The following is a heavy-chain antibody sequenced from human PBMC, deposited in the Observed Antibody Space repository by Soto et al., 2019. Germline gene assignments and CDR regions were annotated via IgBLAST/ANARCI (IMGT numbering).Heavy chain of an antibody. D-gene: IGHD3-10*01. Sequence: GGSLRLSCAASGFTFSSYWMYWVRQAPGKGLIWASRIHSDGSTSSYADSVKGRFTISRDNAKNTLYLQMNSLRAEDTAVYFCARDTVIGYYYYGMDVWGQGTTVTVSS. CDR1: GFTFSSYW. CDR3: ARDTVIGYYYYGMDV. J-gene: IGHJ6*02. V-gene: IGHV3-74*01. CDR2: IHSDGSTS.